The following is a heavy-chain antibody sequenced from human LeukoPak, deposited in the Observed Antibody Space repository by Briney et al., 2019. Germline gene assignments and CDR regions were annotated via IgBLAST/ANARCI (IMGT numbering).Heavy chain of an antibody. CDR1: GGSISSYY. Sequence: SETLSLTCTVSGGSISSYYWSWIRQPPGKGLEWIGYIYYSGSTNYNPSLKSRVTISVDTSKNQFSLKLSSVTAADTAVYYCARHVDTAMVGDNWFDPWGQGTLVTVSS. J-gene: IGHJ5*02. CDR3: ARHVDTAMVGDNWFDP. CDR2: IYYSGST. V-gene: IGHV4-59*08. D-gene: IGHD5-18*01.